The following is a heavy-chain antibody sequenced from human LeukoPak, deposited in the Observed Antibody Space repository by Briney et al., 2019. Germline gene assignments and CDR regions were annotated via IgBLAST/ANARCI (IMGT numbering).Heavy chain of an antibody. CDR2: ISGDGGRT. V-gene: IGHV3-23*01. Sequence: GGSLRLSRAASGFTLSSYAMSWVRQAPGKELEWVSVISGDGGRTYYAGSVKRRFTIHRDNSKRTLDVQMNSLRADDTAVYYCAKDLLAATIDYYFDYWGQGTLVTVSS. D-gene: IGHD5-12*01. CDR3: AKDLLAATIDYYFDY. CDR1: GFTLSSYA. J-gene: IGHJ4*02.